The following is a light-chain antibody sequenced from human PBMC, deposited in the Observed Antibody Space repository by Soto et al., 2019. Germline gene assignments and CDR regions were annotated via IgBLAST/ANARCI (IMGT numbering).Light chain of an antibody. CDR1: QSISSW. J-gene: IGKJ1*01. V-gene: IGKV1-5*01. CDR2: DAS. CDR3: QQYNSYSKT. Sequence: DIQMTQSPSTLSASVGDRVTITCRASQSISSWLAWYQQKPGKAPKLLIYDASSLDSGVPSGFSGSGSGTEFTLTISSLQPDDFATYYCQQYNSYSKTFGPGTRVEIK.